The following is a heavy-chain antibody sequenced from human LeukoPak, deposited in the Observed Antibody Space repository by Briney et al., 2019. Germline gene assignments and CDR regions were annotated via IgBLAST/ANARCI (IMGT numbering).Heavy chain of an antibody. CDR2: ISGSGSSK. D-gene: IGHD5-24*01. Sequence: GGSLRLSCAASGLISRNYAMSWVRQAPGKGLEWVSGISGSGSSKYYADSVKGRFTISRDNSHNTLYLQMNSLRAEDTAVYYCAKDHDGYTQWYFDYWGQGTPVSVSS. J-gene: IGHJ4*02. CDR1: GLISRNYA. CDR3: AKDHDGYTQWYFDY. V-gene: IGHV3-23*01.